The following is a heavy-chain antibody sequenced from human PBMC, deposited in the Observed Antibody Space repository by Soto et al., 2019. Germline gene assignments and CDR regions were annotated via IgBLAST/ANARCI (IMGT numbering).Heavy chain of an antibody. V-gene: IGHV4-59*08. Sequence: SETLSLTCIVSGGSISSYYWSWIRPPPGKGLEWIGYIYYSGSTNYNPSLKSRVTISVDTSKNQFSLKLGSVTAADTAVYYCERHALTGCSSGWYGYWGQGTLVTVSS. CDR3: ERHALTGCSSGWYGY. D-gene: IGHD6-19*01. CDR1: GGSISSYY. CDR2: IYYSGST. J-gene: IGHJ4*02.